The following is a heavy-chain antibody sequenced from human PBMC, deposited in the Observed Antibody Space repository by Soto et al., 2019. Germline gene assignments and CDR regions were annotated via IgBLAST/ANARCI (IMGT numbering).Heavy chain of an antibody. D-gene: IGHD6-19*01. J-gene: IGHJ4*02. Sequence: GGSLRLSCAVSGFTVRRYWMNWVRQAPGKGLEWVAVIWYDGSNKYYAESVKGRFTISRDNSKNTLYLQMNNLRAEDTAVYYCARDSHVGSGWQLTADYWGQGTLVTVSS. CDR3: ARDSHVGSGWQLTADY. V-gene: IGHV3-33*08. CDR2: IWYDGSNK. CDR1: GFTVRRYW.